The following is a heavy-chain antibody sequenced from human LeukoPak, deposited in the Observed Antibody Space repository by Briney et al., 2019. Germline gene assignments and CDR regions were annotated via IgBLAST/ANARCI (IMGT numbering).Heavy chain of an antibody. J-gene: IGHJ6*02. CDR1: GFTVSDNY. CDR2: VYSGGLT. CDR3: VRDRWPGLGDF. Sequence: PGGSLRLSCAASGFTVSDNYMSWVRQAPGKGLEWVSTVYSGGLTYYADPVKGRFTIPRDNSKNTLYLQMSSLRAEDTAVYYCVRDRWPGLGDFWGQGTTVTVSS. V-gene: IGHV3-66*01. D-gene: IGHD6-19*01.